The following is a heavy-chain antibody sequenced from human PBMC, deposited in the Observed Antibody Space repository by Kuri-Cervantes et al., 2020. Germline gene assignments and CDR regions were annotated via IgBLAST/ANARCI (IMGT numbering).Heavy chain of an antibody. CDR3: ARRVVGAKGFDY. CDR1: GFTFSNFW. D-gene: IGHD1-26*01. CDR2: INSDGITT. V-gene: IGHV3-74*01. Sequence: GGSLRLSCAASGFTFSNFWMYWVRQDPGKGLVWVSRINSDGITTNYADSVKGRFTTSRDNAKNILYLQMNSLRAEDTAVYYCARRVVGAKGFDYWGQGTLVTVSS. J-gene: IGHJ4*02.